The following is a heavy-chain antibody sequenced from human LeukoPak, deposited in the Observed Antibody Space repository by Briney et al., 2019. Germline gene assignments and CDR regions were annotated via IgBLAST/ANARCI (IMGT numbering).Heavy chain of an antibody. J-gene: IGHJ6*02. CDR3: SRGPIQLGLYSGMDV. CDR2: IRSKAYRGTT. D-gene: IGHD5-18*01. CDR1: GFIFGDHA. V-gene: IGHV3-49*04. Sequence: GGSRRLSCTAFGFIFGDHAISWVRQAPGKGLEWVGFIRSKAYRGTTEYAASVKGRFTISREDSISIAYLQMNSLKTEDTAVYYCSRGPIQLGLYSGMDVWGQGTTVIVSS.